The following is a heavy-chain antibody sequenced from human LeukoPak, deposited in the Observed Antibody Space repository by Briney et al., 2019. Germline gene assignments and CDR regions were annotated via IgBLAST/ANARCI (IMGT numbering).Heavy chain of an antibody. Sequence: PSETLSLTCTVSGGSISSYYWSWIRQPPGKGLEWIGYIYTSGSTNYNPSLKSRVTISVDTSKNQFSLKLSSVTAADAAVDYCAGSEGYYDSSGLTHDAFDIWGQGTMVTVSS. J-gene: IGHJ3*02. V-gene: IGHV4-4*09. D-gene: IGHD3-22*01. CDR1: GGSISSYY. CDR3: AGSEGYYDSSGLTHDAFDI. CDR2: IYTSGST.